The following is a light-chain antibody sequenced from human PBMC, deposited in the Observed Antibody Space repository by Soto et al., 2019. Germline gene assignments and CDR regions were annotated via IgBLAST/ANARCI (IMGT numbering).Light chain of an antibody. J-gene: IGKJ4*01. CDR3: QQYGSSLT. CDR1: QGIDNW. CDR2: AAS. Sequence: DIQMTQPTSSVSASVGDRVTITCRASQGIDNWLAWYQKKPGKAPKLLIYAASSLQSGVPSRFSGSGSGTDFTLTISRLEPEDFVVYYCQQYGSSLTFGGGTKVDIK. V-gene: IGKV1-12*01.